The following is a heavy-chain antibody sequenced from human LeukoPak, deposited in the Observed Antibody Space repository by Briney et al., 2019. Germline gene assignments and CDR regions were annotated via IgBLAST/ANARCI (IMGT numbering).Heavy chain of an antibody. CDR3: ARTITIFGALGYFDY. J-gene: IGHJ4*02. CDR2: IYYSGNT. V-gene: IGHV4-31*03. Sequence: PSETLSLTCTVSGTSISSGAYSWSWVRQHPGKGLEWIAYIYYSGNTYYNPSLKRRVTISVDTSKNQFSLKLSSVTAADTAVYSCARTITIFGALGYFDYWGQGTLVTVSS. D-gene: IGHD3-3*01. CDR1: GTSISSGAYS.